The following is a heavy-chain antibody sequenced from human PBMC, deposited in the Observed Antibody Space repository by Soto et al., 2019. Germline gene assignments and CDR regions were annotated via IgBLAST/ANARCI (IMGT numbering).Heavy chain of an antibody. CDR1: GYSFTTYW. CDR3: ARHETRYSSADKRNYYPGMDV. V-gene: IGHV5-51*01. J-gene: IGHJ6*02. Sequence: PGASLNLSCKGSGYSFTTYWIAWVRQMPGKGLEWMGIIYPGDSDTRYSPTFQDQVTISADDPISTAYLPWSSLKAPDTGMYYCARHETRYSSADKRNYYPGMDVWGQGTTVTVSS. D-gene: IGHD6-25*01. CDR2: IYPGDSDT.